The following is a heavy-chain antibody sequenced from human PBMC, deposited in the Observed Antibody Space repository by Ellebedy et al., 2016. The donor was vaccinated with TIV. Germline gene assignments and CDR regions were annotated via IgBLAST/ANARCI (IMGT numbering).Heavy chain of an antibody. CDR1: GGSISSYY. CDR3: ARDRGARGLGP. D-gene: IGHD6-25*01. Sequence: SETLSLXXTVSGGSISSYYWSWIRQPPGKGLEWIGYIYYSGSTNYNPSLKSRVTISVDTSKNQFSLKLSSVTAADTAVYYCARDRGARGLGPWGQGTLVTVSS. V-gene: IGHV4-59*12. J-gene: IGHJ5*02. CDR2: IYYSGST.